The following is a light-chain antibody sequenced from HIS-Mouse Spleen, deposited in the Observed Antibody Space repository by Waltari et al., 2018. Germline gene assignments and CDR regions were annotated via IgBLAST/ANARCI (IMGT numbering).Light chain of an antibody. V-gene: IGLV3-21*03. CDR1: NIGSKS. Sequence: SYVLTQPPSVSVAPGKTARITCGGNNIGSKSVHWYKQKPGQAPVLVAYDDSDRPSGLPGRFAGSNAGNTATLTSSRVEAGDEADYYCQVWDSSSDHPVVFGGGTKLTVL. CDR3: QVWDSSSDHPVV. J-gene: IGLJ2*01. CDR2: DDS.